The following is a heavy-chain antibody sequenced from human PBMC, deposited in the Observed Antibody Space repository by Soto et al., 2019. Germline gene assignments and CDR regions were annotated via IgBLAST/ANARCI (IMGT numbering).Heavy chain of an antibody. CDR3: ARREEARPF. D-gene: IGHD6-6*01. CDR1: GGSINTDSW. CDR2: IHRSRGT. J-gene: IGHJ4*02. V-gene: IGHV4-4*02. Sequence: QVQLQESGPGLVSPLGTLSLTCAVSGGSINTDSWCTWVRQPPGKGLEWIGEIHRSRGTNYNSSLKSRVTISIDRSTNHFSLRLYSVTAADTAVYYCARREEARPFWGQGTLVTVSS.